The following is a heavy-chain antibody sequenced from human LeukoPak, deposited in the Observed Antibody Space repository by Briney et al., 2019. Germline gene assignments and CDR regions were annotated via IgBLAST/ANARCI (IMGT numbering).Heavy chain of an antibody. CDR3: ARSEVDYYDSSGLSYYYYYMDV. Sequence: SETLSLTCTVSGGSISSYYWSWIRQPPGKGLEWIGYIYYSGGTNYNPSLKSRVTISVDTSKNQFSLKLSSVTAADTAVYYCARSEVDYYDSSGLSYYYYYMDVWGKGTTVTVSS. J-gene: IGHJ6*03. V-gene: IGHV4-59*01. D-gene: IGHD3-22*01. CDR2: IYYSGGT. CDR1: GGSISSYY.